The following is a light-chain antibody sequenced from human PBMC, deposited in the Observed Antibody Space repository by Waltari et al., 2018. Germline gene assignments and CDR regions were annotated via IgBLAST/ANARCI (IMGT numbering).Light chain of an antibody. V-gene: IGLV1-51*02. CDR1: SSNIGNDY. Sequence: QSVLTQPPSVSAAPGRKVTISCSGSSSNIGNDYVSWYQQLPGTAPKLFIYENNKRPSGIPDRFSGSKSGTSATLGITGLQTGDEADYYCGTWDTSLSALIFGGGTKLTVL. CDR2: ENN. J-gene: IGLJ2*01. CDR3: GTWDTSLSALI.